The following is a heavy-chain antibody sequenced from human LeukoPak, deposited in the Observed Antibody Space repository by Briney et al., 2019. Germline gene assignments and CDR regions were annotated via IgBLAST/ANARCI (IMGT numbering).Heavy chain of an antibody. V-gene: IGHV3-53*01. CDR2: IYNAVTI. D-gene: IGHD4-17*01. Sequence: GGSLTLLCAASGVYLSCHHKNGVRPAPGEGGGWVSVIYNAVTIHYADSVKGRFTISSDNSKNTVYLQMNSLRAEDTAVYYCILTTVTTSVEYWGQGTLVTVSS. CDR1: GVYLSCHH. CDR3: ILTTVTTSVEY. J-gene: IGHJ4*02.